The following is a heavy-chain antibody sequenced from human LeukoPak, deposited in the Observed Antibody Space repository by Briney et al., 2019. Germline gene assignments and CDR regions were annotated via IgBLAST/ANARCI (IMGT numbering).Heavy chain of an antibody. J-gene: IGHJ4*02. CDR2: INHSGST. D-gene: IGHD6-19*01. V-gene: IGHV4-34*01. CDR3: ARVLAVPGTPFDY. CDR1: GGSFSGYY. Sequence: PSETLSLTCAVYGGSFSGYYWSWIRQPPGKGLEWIGEINHSGSTNYNPSLKSRVTISLDTSKNQFSLSLSSVTAADTAMYYCARVLAVPGTPFDYWGQGALVTVSS.